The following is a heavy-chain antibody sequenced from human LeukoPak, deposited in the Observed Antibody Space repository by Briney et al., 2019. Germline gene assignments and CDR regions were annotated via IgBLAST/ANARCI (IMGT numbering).Heavy chain of an antibody. J-gene: IGHJ4*02. CDR3: ATDLEYTTSSGDY. D-gene: IGHD6-6*01. Sequence: GRSLRLSCAASGFTFSSYGMHWVRQAPGKGLEWVAVISYDGSNKYYADSVKGRFTISRDTAKKSVYLQMNSLRAEDTAVYFCATDLEYTTSSGDYWGQGTLVIVSS. CDR2: ISYDGSNK. CDR1: GFTFSSYG. V-gene: IGHV3-30*03.